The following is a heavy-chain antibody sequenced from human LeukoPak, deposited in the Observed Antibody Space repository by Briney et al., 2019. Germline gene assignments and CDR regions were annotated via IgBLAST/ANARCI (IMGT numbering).Heavy chain of an antibody. Sequence: GGSLRLSCAASGFTFSSYEMNWVRQAPGKGLEWVSYISSSGSTRYYADSVKGRFTISRDNAKNSLYLQMNSLRAEDTAVYYCARVQTTVTTLDHWGQRTLVTVSS. V-gene: IGHV3-48*03. CDR1: GFTFSSYE. J-gene: IGHJ4*02. CDR2: ISSSGSTR. CDR3: ARVQTTVTTLDH. D-gene: IGHD4-17*01.